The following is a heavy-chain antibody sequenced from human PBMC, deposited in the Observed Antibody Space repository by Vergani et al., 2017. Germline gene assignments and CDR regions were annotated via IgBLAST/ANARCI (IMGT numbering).Heavy chain of an antibody. CDR3: ARGSRAAGYSGPDS. CDR1: GGSISGVSYY. Sequence: QVQLQESGPGLVKPSQSLSLTCTVSGGSISGVSYYLSWVRQPAGKGLEWIGRIYYSGRTDYNPSLESRVTISVDTSKNTFSLKLNSVTAADTAIYYCARGSRAAGYSGPDSWGQGTRVTVSS. CDR2: IYYSGRT. J-gene: IGHJ4*02. D-gene: IGHD6-13*01. V-gene: IGHV4-61*02.